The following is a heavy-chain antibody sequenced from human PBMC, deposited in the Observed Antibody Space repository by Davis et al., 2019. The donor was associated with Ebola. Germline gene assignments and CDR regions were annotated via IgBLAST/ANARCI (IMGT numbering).Heavy chain of an antibody. J-gene: IGHJ4*02. CDR2: ISYDGSDK. V-gene: IGHV3-30*04. CDR1: GFTFSSYA. Sequence: GESLKIPCAAPGFTFSSYAIHWVRQAPGKGLEWVAVISYDGSDKFYADSVKGRFTSFRDNSKNTLYLQMNSLSPEDTAVYYCSRDGMIEGKFDYWGQGTLVTVSS. CDR3: SRDGMIEGKFDY. D-gene: IGHD1-26*01.